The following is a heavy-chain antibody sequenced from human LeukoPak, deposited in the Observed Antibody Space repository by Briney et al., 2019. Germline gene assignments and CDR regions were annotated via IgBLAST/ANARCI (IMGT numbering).Heavy chain of an antibody. Sequence: ASGKVSCKISGYTLAELSIKWVRQAPGKGLEWMGGEDGGAIYAQKFQGRVTMTEDTSTDTAYMDLSSLRSEDTAVYYCVSIDLDSWGQGTLVTVSS. CDR3: VSIDLDS. V-gene: IGHV1-24*01. CDR2: EDGGA. CDR1: GYTLAELS. J-gene: IGHJ4*02. D-gene: IGHD3-16*02.